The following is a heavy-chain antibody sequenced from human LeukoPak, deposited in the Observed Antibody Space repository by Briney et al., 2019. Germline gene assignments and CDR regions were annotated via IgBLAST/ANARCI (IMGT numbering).Heavy chain of an antibody. V-gene: IGHV4-39*01. Sequence: SETLSLTCTVSGGYITSTSYYWGWIRQPPGKGLEWIGSIYYTGSTYCNPSLKSRVTISMDTSKNQFSLELRSLTAADTAVYYCARQLGYCSSTSCYADKVDYWGQGTLVTVSS. CDR2: IYYTGST. J-gene: IGHJ4*02. CDR3: ARQLGYCSSTSCYADKVDY. CDR1: GGYITSTSYY. D-gene: IGHD2-2*01.